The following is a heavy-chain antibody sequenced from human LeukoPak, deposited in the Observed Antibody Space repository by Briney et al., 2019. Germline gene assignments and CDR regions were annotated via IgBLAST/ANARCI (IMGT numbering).Heavy chain of an antibody. Sequence: GGSLRLSCAASGFAFSPYWMHWVRQAPGKGLVWVSHINGDGTNTRYADSVKGRFTISRDNAKNSLYLQMNSLRAEDTAVYYCAREEGGDGYNYYWGQGTLVTVSS. D-gene: IGHD5-24*01. J-gene: IGHJ4*02. CDR1: GFAFSPYW. CDR3: AREEGGDGYNYY. V-gene: IGHV3-74*01. CDR2: INGDGTNT.